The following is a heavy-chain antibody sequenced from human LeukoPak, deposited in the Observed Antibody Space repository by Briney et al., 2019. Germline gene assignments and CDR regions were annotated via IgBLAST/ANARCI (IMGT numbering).Heavy chain of an antibody. V-gene: IGHV3-30*03. CDR3: ARDRGGSWDY. CDR1: GFTFSSYG. J-gene: IGHJ4*02. Sequence: GGSLRLSCAASGFTFSSYGMHWVRQAPGKGLEWVAVISYDGSNKYYADSVKGRFTISRDNSKNTLYLQMSSLRAEDTAVYYCARDRGGSWDYWGQGTLVTVSS. D-gene: IGHD2-15*01. CDR2: ISYDGSNK.